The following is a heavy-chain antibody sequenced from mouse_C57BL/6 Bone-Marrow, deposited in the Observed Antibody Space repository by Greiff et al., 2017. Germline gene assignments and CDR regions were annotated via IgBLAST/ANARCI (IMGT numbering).Heavy chain of an antibody. CDR3: ARRKGYYGNYSWFAY. V-gene: IGHV1-4*01. D-gene: IGHD2-1*01. Sequence: QVHVKQSGAELARPGASVKMSCKASGYTFTSYTMHWVKQRPGRGLEGIGYINPSSGYTKYNQKFKDKATLTADKSSSTAYMQLSSLTSEDSAVYYCARRKGYYGNYSWFAYWGQGTLVTVSA. J-gene: IGHJ3*01. CDR2: INPSSGYT. CDR1: GYTFTSYT.